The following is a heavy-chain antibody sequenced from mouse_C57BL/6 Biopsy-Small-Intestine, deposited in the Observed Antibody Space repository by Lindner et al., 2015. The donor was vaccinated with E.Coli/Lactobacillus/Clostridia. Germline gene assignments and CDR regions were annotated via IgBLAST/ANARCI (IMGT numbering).Heavy chain of an antibody. D-gene: IGHD2-14*01. CDR1: GYTFLSYW. Sequence: VQLQESGAELAKPGASVKMSCKASGYTFLSYWIHWVKQRPGQGLEWIGYINPSSGYTEYNQKFKDKATLTSDKSSSTAYMELSSLTSEDSTVYYCARGGEVRWRFAYWGQGTLVTVSA. CDR3: ARGGEVRWRFAY. CDR2: INPSSGYT. V-gene: IGHV1-7*01. J-gene: IGHJ3*01.